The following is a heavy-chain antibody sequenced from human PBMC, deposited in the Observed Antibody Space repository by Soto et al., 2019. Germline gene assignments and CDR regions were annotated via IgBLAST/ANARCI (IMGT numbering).Heavy chain of an antibody. CDR3: AREGTTVDSYYYYGMDV. V-gene: IGHV4-59*01. Sequence: QVQLQESGPGLVKPSETLSLTCTVSGGSISSYYWSWIRQPPGKGLEWIGYSYYSGSTNYNPSLKSRVTISVDTSKNQFSLKLSSVTAADTAVYNCAREGTTVDSYYYYGMDVWGQGTTVTVSS. CDR1: GGSISSYY. D-gene: IGHD1-1*01. J-gene: IGHJ6*02. CDR2: SYYSGST.